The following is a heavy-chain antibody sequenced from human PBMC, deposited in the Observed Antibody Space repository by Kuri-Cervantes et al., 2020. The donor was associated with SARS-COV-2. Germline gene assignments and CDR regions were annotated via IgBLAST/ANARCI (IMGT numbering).Heavy chain of an antibody. D-gene: IGHD3-22*01. J-gene: IGHJ5*02. Sequence: SETLSLTCTVSGGSIGSRNYYWGWIRQPPGMGLEWIGSIYHTGSIYHSGSTSYSPSLKSRVTMSVDTSKNQFSLKLTSVTAADTAVYYCARVLRYYDSSGYLGSFDPWGQGTLVTVSS. CDR1: GGSIGSRNYY. V-gene: IGHV4-39*07. CDR2: IYHTGSIYHSGST. CDR3: ARVLRYYDSSGYLGSFDP.